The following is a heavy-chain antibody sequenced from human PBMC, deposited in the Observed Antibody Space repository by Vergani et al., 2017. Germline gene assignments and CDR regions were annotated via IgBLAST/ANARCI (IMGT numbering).Heavy chain of an antibody. J-gene: IGHJ2*01. CDR2: ISSSSSYT. D-gene: IGHD3-10*01. CDR3: ARDHYYGSGSYRYYWYFDL. CDR1: GFTFSDYY. Sequence: QVQLVESGGGLVKPGGSLRLSCAASGFTFSDYYMSWIRQAPGKGLEWVSYISSSSSYTNYADSVKGRFTISRDNAKNSLYLQMNSLRAEDTAVYYCARDHYYGSGSYRYYWYFDLWGRGTLVTVSS. V-gene: IGHV3-11*06.